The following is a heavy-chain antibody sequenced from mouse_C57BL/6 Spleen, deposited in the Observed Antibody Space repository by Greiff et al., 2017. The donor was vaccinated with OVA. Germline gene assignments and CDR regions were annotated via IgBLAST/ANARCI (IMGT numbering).Heavy chain of an antibody. CDR3: AREAGTPFDY. CDR2: INPNNGGT. Sequence: EVQLQQSGPELVKPGASVKISCKASGYTFTDYYMNWVKQSHGKSLEWIGDINPNNGGTSYNQKFKGKATLTVDKSSSTAYMELRSLTSEDSAVYYCAREAGTPFDYWGQGTTLTVSS. CDR1: GYTFTDYY. J-gene: IGHJ2*01. V-gene: IGHV1-26*01. D-gene: IGHD4-1*01.